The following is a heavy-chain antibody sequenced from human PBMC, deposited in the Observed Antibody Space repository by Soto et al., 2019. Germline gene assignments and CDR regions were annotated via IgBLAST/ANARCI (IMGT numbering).Heavy chain of an antibody. CDR3: AKVPARGLTYYYYYYGMDV. J-gene: IGHJ6*02. V-gene: IGHV3-23*01. Sequence: GGSLRLSCAASGFTFSSYAMSWVRQAPGKGLEWVSAISGSGGSTYYADSVKGRLTISRDNSKNTLYLQMNSLRAEDTAVYYCAKVPARGLTYYYYYYGMDVWGQGTTVTVSS. D-gene: IGHD3-9*01. CDR2: ISGSGGST. CDR1: GFTFSSYA.